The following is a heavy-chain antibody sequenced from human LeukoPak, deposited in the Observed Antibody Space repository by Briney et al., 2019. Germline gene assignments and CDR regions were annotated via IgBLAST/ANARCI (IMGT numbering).Heavy chain of an antibody. CDR3: ARERPSYYDILTGYYPRSLPYYFDY. V-gene: IGHV4-34*01. Sequence: SEALSLTCAVYGGSFSGYYWSWFRQPPGKGLEWIGEINHSVSTNYNPSLKSRVTISVDTSKNQFSLKLSSVTAADTAVYYCARERPSYYDILTGYYPRSLPYYFDYWGQGTLVTVSS. CDR1: GGSFSGYY. CDR2: INHSVST. D-gene: IGHD3-9*01. J-gene: IGHJ4*02.